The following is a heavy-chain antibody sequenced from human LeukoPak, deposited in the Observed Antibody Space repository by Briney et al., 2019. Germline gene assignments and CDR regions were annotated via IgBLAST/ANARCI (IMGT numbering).Heavy chain of an antibody. CDR3: ARDPTTVTTIFDS. J-gene: IGHJ4*02. CDR1: GVSISTYY. CDR2: IYPGESIYASENT. Sequence: SETPSLTCSVSGVSISTYYWSWIRQPAGKGLEWIGRIYPGESIYASENTNYNPSLKSRVSMSGDTSKNQVSLKLRSVTAADTAVYYCARDPTTVTTIFDSWGQGTLVTVSS. D-gene: IGHD4-17*01. V-gene: IGHV4-4*07.